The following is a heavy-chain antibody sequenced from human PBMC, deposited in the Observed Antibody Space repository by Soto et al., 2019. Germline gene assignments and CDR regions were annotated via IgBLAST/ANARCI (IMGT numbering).Heavy chain of an antibody. D-gene: IGHD4-17*01. CDR3: ARGGYGDYHY. CDR2: INPNSGGT. J-gene: IGHJ4*02. Sequence: QVQLVQSGAEVKKPGASVKVSCKASGYTFTVYYLHWVRQAPGQGLEWMGWINPNSGGTYYAQKFQDWVTMTRDTSISTAYMELSSLKSDDTAVYYCARGGYGDYHYWGQGTLVTVSS. CDR1: GYTFTVYY. V-gene: IGHV1-2*04.